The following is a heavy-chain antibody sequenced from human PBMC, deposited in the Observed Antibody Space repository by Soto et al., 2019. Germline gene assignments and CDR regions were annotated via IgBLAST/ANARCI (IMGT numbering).Heavy chain of an antibody. J-gene: IGHJ4*02. Sequence: QVQLQESGPGLVKPSETLSLTCTVSGGSVSSGSYYWSWIRQPPGKGLEWIGYIYYSGSTNYNPPLKSRVTISVDTSKNQFSLKLSSVTAADTAVYYCARAVVAARPENFDYWGQGTLVTVSS. V-gene: IGHV4-61*01. CDR3: ARAVVAARPENFDY. D-gene: IGHD6-6*01. CDR2: IYYSGST. CDR1: GGSVSSGSYY.